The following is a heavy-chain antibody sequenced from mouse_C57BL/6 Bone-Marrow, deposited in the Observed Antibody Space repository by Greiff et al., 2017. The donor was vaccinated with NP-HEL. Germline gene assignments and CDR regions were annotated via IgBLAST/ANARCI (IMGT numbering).Heavy chain of an antibody. CDR2: IWWDDDK. D-gene: IGHD1-1*01. Sequence: QVTLKESGPGILQPSQTLSLTCSFSGFSLSTFGMGVGWIRQPSGKGLEWLAHIWWDDDKYYNPALKSRLTISKDTSKNQVFLKIANVDTADTATYYCARCYYGSSYLYYFDYWAQGTTLTVSS. CDR1: GFSLSTFGMG. CDR3: ARCYYGSSYLYYFDY. J-gene: IGHJ2*01. V-gene: IGHV8-8*01.